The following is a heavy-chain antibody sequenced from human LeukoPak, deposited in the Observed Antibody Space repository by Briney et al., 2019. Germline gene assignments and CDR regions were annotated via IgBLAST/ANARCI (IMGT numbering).Heavy chain of an antibody. V-gene: IGHV3-33*01. J-gene: IGHJ6*02. CDR3: ARDTGAYYYYYGMDV. CDR2: IWYDGNNK. CDR1: GFTFSGYG. D-gene: IGHD1-14*01. Sequence: GGSLRLSCAASGFTFSGYGMHWVRQAPGKGLEWVAVIWYDGNNKYYADSVKGRFTISRDNSKNTLYLQMNSLRAEDTAVYYCARDTGAYYYYYGMDVWGQGTTVTVSS.